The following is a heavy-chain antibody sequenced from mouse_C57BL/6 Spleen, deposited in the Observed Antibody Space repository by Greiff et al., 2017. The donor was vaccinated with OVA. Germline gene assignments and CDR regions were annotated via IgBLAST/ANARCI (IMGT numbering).Heavy chain of an antibody. V-gene: IGHV1-26*01. D-gene: IGHD1-1*01. Sequence: EVQLQQSGPELVKPGASVKISCKASGYTFTDYYMNWVKQSHGKSLEWIGDINPNNGGTSYNQKFKGKATLTIDKSSSTAYMELRSLTSEDSAVYYCAREGRDYYGSRGSYWGQGTTLTVSS. CDR2: INPNNGGT. J-gene: IGHJ2*01. CDR1: GYTFTDYY. CDR3: AREGRDYYGSRGSY.